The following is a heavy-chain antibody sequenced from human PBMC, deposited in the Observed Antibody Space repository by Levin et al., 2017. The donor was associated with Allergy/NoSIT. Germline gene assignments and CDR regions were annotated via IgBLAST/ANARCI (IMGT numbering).Heavy chain of an antibody. Sequence: HGESLKISCAASGFTFSGSAMHWVRQASGKGLEWVGRIRSKANSYATAYAASVKGRFTISRDDSKNTAYLQMNSLKTEDTAVYYCTRLGVRGVTRDGYYYYYYMDVWGKGTTVTVSS. CDR1: GFTFSGSA. D-gene: IGHD3-10*01. J-gene: IGHJ6*03. V-gene: IGHV3-73*01. CDR3: TRLGVRGVTRDGYYYYYYMDV. CDR2: IRSKANSYAT.